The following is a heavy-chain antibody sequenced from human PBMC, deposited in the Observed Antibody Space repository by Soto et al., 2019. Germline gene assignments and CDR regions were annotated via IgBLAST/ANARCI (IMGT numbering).Heavy chain of an antibody. CDR2: IIAILGKA. CDR3: ARERGGAIIVGVTGTFDV. V-gene: IGHV1-69*01. CDR1: GGTFSSYA. J-gene: IGHJ3*01. D-gene: IGHD3-22*01. Sequence: QVQLVQSAAEVKKPGSSVKVSCTASGGTFSSYAISWVRHAPGQVLEWMGWIIAILGKANYAEKFQGRVTITADESTSPASMEVSRVRSEDTAVYYCARERGGAIIVGVTGTFDVWGQGTLVTVSS.